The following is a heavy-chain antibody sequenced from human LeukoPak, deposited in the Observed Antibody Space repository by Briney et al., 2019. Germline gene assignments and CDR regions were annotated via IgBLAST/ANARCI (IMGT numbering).Heavy chain of an antibody. CDR3: ARGIGGHNWFDP. CDR2: IIPIFGTA. J-gene: IGHJ5*02. CDR1: GGTFSSYA. Sequence: ASVKVSCEASGGTFSSYAISWVRQAPGQGLEWMGGIIPIFGTANYAQKFQGRVTITADESTSTAYMELSSLRSEDTAVYYCARGIGGHNWFDPWGQGTLVTVSS. V-gene: IGHV1-69*13. D-gene: IGHD2-15*01.